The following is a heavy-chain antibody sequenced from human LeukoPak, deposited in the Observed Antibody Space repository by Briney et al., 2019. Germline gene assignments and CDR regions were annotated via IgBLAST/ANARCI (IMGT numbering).Heavy chain of an antibody. J-gene: IGHJ4*02. CDR2: IYSGGST. Sequence: PGGSLRLSCAASGLTVSSNCMSWVRQAPGKGLEWVSFIYSGGSTYYTDSVKGQFTISRDNSKNTLYLQMNSLRAEDTAVYYCARADYYDSSGYYPYWGQGTLVTVSS. CDR1: GLTVSSNC. V-gene: IGHV3-53*01. CDR3: ARADYYDSSGYYPY. D-gene: IGHD3-22*01.